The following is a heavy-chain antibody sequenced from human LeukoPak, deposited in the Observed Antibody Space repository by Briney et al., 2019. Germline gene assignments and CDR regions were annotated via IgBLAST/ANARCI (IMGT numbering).Heavy chain of an antibody. J-gene: IGHJ4*02. V-gene: IGHV3-48*01. D-gene: IGHD3-22*01. Sequence: PGRSLRLSCAASGFTFSSYHMNWVRQAPGKGLEWVSYISSSSTIYYADSVKGRFTISRDNAKNSLYLQTNSLRAEDTAVYYCARAQYYSDSTGYYYLHYWGQGTLVTVSS. CDR1: GFTFSSYH. CDR2: ISSSSTI. CDR3: ARAQYYSDSTGYYYLHY.